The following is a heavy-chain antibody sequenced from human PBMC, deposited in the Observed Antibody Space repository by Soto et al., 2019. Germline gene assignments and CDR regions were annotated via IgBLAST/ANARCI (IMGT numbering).Heavy chain of an antibody. D-gene: IGHD3-9*01. J-gene: IGHJ6*02. Sequence: PGGSLRLSCAASGFTFSSYAMSWVRQAPGKGLEWVSAISGSGGSTYYADSVKGRFTISRDNSKSTLYLQMNSLRAEDTAVYYCARHARYYDILSGYYNEYYYYGMDVWGQGTTVTSP. CDR1: GFTFSSYA. V-gene: IGHV3-23*01. CDR2: ISGSGGST. CDR3: ARHARYYDILSGYYNEYYYYGMDV.